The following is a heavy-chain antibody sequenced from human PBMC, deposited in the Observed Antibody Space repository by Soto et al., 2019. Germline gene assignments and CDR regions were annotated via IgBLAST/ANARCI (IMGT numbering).Heavy chain of an antibody. J-gene: IGHJ6*02. Sequence: PGGSLRLSCAASGFTFDDYAMHWVRQAPGKGLEWVSLISWDGGSTYYADSVKGRFTISRDNSENSLYLQMNSLRAEDTALYYCAKGLDSANYYGMDVWGQGTTVTVSS. D-gene: IGHD3-22*01. CDR2: ISWDGGST. CDR3: AKGLDSANYYGMDV. V-gene: IGHV3-43D*04. CDR1: GFTFDDYA.